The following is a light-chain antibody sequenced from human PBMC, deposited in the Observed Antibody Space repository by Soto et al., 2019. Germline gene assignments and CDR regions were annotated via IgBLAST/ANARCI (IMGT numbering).Light chain of an antibody. Sequence: EIVLTQSPGPLYLSPGKRTTLSCMTSQTVTSHSLACYQQKPGQAPRLLIYGASDRATGITDRFSGSESGTDFTLTISRLEPEDFAVYYCQQYGSSPFTFGQGTRLEI. CDR2: GAS. J-gene: IGKJ5*01. CDR3: QQYGSSPFT. CDR1: QTVTSHS. V-gene: IGKV3-20*01.